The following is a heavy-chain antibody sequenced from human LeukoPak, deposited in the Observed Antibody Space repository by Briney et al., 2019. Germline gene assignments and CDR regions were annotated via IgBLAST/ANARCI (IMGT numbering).Heavy chain of an antibody. V-gene: IGHV3-23*01. D-gene: IGHD3-16*01. J-gene: IGHJ4*02. Sequence: GGSLRLSCAASGFTFSSYGMSWARQAPGKGLEWVSAISGSGGSTYYADSVKGRFTVSRDDPHNTLYLQMNSVRAEDTAVYFCAKAGAYSYFDLWGRGTLVTVSS. CDR1: GFTFSSYG. CDR3: AKAGAYSYFDL. CDR2: ISGSGGST.